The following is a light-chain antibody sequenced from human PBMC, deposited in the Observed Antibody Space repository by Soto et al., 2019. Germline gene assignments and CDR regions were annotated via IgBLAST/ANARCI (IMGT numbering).Light chain of an antibody. CDR3: QQCNNWPTYT. Sequence: EIVMTQSPATLSVSPGERATLSCRASQSVSSNLAWYQQKPGQAPRLLIYGASTRATGIPARFSGSGSGTEFTLPISSLQSEDFAIYYCQQCNNWPTYTLGQGTKLEIK. CDR2: GAS. V-gene: IGKV3-15*01. CDR1: QSVSSN. J-gene: IGKJ2*01.